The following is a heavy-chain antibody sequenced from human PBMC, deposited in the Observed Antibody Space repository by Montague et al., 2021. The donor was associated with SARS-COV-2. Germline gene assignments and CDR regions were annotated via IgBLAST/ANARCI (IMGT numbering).Heavy chain of an antibody. CDR3: AKRRSYFFDY. CDR2: ITVSGAGT. CDR1: GFTFTSYG. J-gene: IGHJ4*02. D-gene: IGHD1-26*01. Sequence: SLRLSCAASGFTFTSYGMAWVRQAPGKGLEWVSVITVSGAGTYYAESVEGRFTISRDHSRNTLFLQMNSLRAEDTAVYYCAKRRSYFFDYWGQGTLVTVSS. V-gene: IGHV3-23*01.